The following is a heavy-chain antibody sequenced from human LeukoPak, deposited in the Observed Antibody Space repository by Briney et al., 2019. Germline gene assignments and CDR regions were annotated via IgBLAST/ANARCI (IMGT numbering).Heavy chain of an antibody. CDR1: GYTFTGYY. J-gene: IGHJ4*02. D-gene: IGHD3-10*01. Sequence: ASVKVSCKASGYTFTGYYMHWVRQAPGQGLEWMGWINPNSGGTNYAQKFQGRVTMTRDTSISTAYMELSRLRSDDTAVYYCARAGLLWFGESSYFDYWGQGTLVTVSS. CDR2: INPNSGGT. CDR3: ARAGLLWFGESSYFDY. V-gene: IGHV1-2*02.